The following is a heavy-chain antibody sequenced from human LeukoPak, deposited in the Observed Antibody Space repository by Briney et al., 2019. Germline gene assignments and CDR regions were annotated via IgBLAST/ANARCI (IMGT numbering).Heavy chain of an antibody. Sequence: ASVKVPCKASGYTFTSYAMHWVRQAPGQRLEWMGWINAGNGNTKYSQKFQGRVTITRDTSASTAYMELSSLRSEDTAVYYCARDFIVVVPAAIQDFWFDPWGQGTLVTVSS. CDR3: ARDFIVVVPAAIQDFWFDP. D-gene: IGHD2-2*02. V-gene: IGHV1-3*01. CDR2: INAGNGNT. J-gene: IGHJ5*02. CDR1: GYTFTSYA.